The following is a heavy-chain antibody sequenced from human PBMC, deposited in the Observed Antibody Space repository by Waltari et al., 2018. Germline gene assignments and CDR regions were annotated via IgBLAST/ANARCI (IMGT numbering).Heavy chain of an antibody. Sequence: QVQLQESGPGLVKPSEPLSLTCAVSGSSISSGYSWGWIRQPPGKGLEWIGSIYHSGSTYYNPSLKSRVTISVDTSKNQFSLKLSSVTAADTAVYYCARASMAAASYFDYWGQGTLVTVSS. CDR1: GSSISSGYS. J-gene: IGHJ4*02. V-gene: IGHV4-38-2*01. D-gene: IGHD6-13*01. CDR2: IYHSGST. CDR3: ARASMAAASYFDY.